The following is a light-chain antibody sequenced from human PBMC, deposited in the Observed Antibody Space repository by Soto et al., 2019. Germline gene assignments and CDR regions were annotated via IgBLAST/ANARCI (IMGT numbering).Light chain of an antibody. V-gene: IGLV3-21*02. CDR3: QVWDSNNDHVV. CDR1: NIGSKS. CDR2: DDS. Sequence: SSVLTQPPSVSVAPGQTARIACGGNNIGSKSVHWYQQKPGQAPVLVVYDDSDRASGIPERFSGSNSGNTATLTISRVEAGDEADFYCQVWDSNNDHVVFGGGTKVTVL. J-gene: IGLJ2*01.